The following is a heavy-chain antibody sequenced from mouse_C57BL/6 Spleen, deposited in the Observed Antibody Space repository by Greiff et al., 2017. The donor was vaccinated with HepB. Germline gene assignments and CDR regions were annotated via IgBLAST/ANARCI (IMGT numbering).Heavy chain of an antibody. CDR1: GYAFSSSW. D-gene: IGHD2-1*01. Sequence: QVQLQQSGPELVKPGASVKISCKASGYAFSSSWMNWVKQRPGKGLEWIGRIYPGDGDTNYNGKFKGKATLTADKSSSTAYMQISSLTSEDSAFYFCARGYYGNYDAMDYWGQETSVTVSS. CDR2: IYPGDGDT. V-gene: IGHV1-82*01. CDR3: ARGYYGNYDAMDY. J-gene: IGHJ4*01.